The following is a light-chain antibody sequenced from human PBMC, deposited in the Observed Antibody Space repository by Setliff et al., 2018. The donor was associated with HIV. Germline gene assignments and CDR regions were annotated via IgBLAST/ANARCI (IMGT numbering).Light chain of an antibody. V-gene: IGLV3-21*04. CDR3: QVWDSSSDHYV. J-gene: IGLJ1*01. CDR1: NIGSKS. CDR2: YDS. Sequence: LTQPPSVSVAPGKTARITCGGNNIGSKSVHWYQQKPGQAPVLVIYYDSDRPSGIPERFSGSNSGNTATLTISRVEAGDEADYYCQVWDSSSDHYVFGTGTRSPS.